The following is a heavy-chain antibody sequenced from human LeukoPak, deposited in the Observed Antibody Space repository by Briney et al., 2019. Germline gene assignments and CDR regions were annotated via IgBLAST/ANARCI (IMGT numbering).Heavy chain of an antibody. V-gene: IGHV3-48*04. D-gene: IGHD2-21*02. J-gene: IGHJ4*02. CDR3: ARGFSCAGGCLASV. CDR2: ISTTSTNI. CDR1: GFTFSNYG. Sequence: GGSLRLSCAASGFTFSNYGMNWFRQAPGKGLEWLSYISTTSTNIYYADSVKGRFTISRDNAKNSLFLQMSSLRAEDTAVYYCARGFSCAGGCLASVWGQGTLVTVSS.